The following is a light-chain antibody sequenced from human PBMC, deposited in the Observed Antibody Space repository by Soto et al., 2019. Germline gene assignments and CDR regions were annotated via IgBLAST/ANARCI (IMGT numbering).Light chain of an antibody. V-gene: IGKV3-20*01. CDR1: QSVSNNY. CDR3: QQYSASPRT. CDR2: GAS. Sequence: EIVLTQSPGTLSLSPGERATLSCRASQSVSNNYLAWYQQKPGQAPRLLIYGASNRATGIPDRFSGSGSGTDFTLTISRLEPEDFAVYYCQQYSASPRTFGPGTKVEIK. J-gene: IGKJ1*01.